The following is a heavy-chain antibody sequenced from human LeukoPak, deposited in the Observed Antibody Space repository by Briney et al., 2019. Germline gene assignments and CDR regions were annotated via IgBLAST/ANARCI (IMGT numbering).Heavy chain of an antibody. V-gene: IGHV5-51*01. J-gene: IGHJ4*02. CDR1: GYSFTSYW. D-gene: IGHD5-18*01. Sequence: GESLKISCKGSGYSFTSYWIGWVRQMPGKGLEWMGIIYPGDSDTRYSPSFQGQVTISADKFISTAYLQWSSLKASDTAMYYCARALVVDTAMVDYWGQGTLVTVSS. CDR2: IYPGDSDT. CDR3: ARALVVDTAMVDY.